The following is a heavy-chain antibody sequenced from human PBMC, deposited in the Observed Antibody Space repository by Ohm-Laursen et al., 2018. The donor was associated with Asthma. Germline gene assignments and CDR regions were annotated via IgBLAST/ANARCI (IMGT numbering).Heavy chain of an antibody. V-gene: IGHV3-23*01. CDR3: AKGEIPYYDSSGYYPAYYFDY. CDR1: GFTFSRYW. Sequence: SLRLSCAASGFTFSRYWMHWVRQAPGKGLEWVSAISGSGGSTYYADSVKGRFTISRDNSKNTLYLQMNSLRAEDTAVYYCAKGEIPYYDSSGYYPAYYFDYWGQGTLVTVSS. D-gene: IGHD3-22*01. CDR2: ISGSGGST. J-gene: IGHJ4*02.